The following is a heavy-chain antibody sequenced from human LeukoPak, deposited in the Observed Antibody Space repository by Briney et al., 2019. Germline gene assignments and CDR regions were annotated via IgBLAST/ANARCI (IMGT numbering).Heavy chain of an antibody. Sequence: SETLSLTCTVSGGSISSYYWSWIRQPPGKGLEWIGYIYYSGSTNYNPSLKSRVTISVDTPKNQFSLKLSSVTAADTAVYYCARDHRPGYYGMDVWGQGTTVTVSS. CDR3: ARDHRPGYYGMDV. J-gene: IGHJ6*02. CDR1: GGSISSYY. V-gene: IGHV4-59*01. CDR2: IYYSGST. D-gene: IGHD7-27*01.